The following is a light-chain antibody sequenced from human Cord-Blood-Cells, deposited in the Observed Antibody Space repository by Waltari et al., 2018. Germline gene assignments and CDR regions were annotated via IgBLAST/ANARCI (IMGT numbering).Light chain of an antibody. CDR3: SSYTSSSPYV. CDR1: SSDVGGYNY. Sequence: QSALTQPASVSGSPGQSITISCTGTSSDVGGYNYVSWYQPHPGKTPKLMIYEVSNRPSGVSKRFSGSKSGDTASLTISGLHAEDEADYYCSSYTSSSPYVFGTGTKVTVL. V-gene: IGLV2-14*01. CDR2: EVS. J-gene: IGLJ1*01.